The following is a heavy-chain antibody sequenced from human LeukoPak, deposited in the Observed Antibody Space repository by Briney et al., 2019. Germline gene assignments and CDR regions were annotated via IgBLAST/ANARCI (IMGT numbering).Heavy chain of an antibody. CDR1: GYTFTSYA. CDR3: ARGPARYSSGWYFDY. J-gene: IGHJ4*02. D-gene: IGHD6-19*01. CDR2: INAGNGNT. Sequence: ASVKVSCKASGYTFTSYAMHWVRQAPGQRHEWMGWINAGNGNTKYSQKFQGRVTITRDTSASTAYMELSSLRSEDTAVYYCARGPARYSSGWYFDYWGQGTLVTVSS. V-gene: IGHV1-3*01.